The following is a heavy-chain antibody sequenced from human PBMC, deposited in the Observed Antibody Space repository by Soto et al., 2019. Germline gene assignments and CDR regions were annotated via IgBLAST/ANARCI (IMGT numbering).Heavy chain of an antibody. CDR1: GLTFSDHY. CDR2: IRKKANGYTT. J-gene: IGHJ4*02. Sequence: GGSLGLSCAASGLTFSDHYMDGVRQAPGKGLEWVGRIRKKANGYTTEYAASVKGRFIVSRDDSKTSLYLQMNSLKSEDTAVYYCARTGASVLAAFDYWGQGALVTVSS. V-gene: IGHV3-72*01. D-gene: IGHD6-25*01. CDR3: ARTGASVLAAFDY.